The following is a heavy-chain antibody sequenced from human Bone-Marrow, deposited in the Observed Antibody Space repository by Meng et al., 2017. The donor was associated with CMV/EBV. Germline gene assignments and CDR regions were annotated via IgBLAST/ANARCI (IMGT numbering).Heavy chain of an antibody. D-gene: IGHD6-6*01. V-gene: IGHV4-61*01. Sequence: CGVSGGSVSSGSDCWSWIRQPPEKGLEWIGYIYYSGSTNYNPSLKSRVTISVDTSKNQFSLKLSSVTAADTAVYYCARLSSLATGDYWGQGTLVTVSS. CDR1: GGSVSSGSDC. J-gene: IGHJ4*02. CDR2: IYYSGST. CDR3: ARLSSLATGDY.